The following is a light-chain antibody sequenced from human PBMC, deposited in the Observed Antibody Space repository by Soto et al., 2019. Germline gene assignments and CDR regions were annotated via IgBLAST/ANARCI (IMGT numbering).Light chain of an antibody. J-gene: IGKJ3*01. CDR3: QQRSNWPPEVT. Sequence: EIVLTQSPDTLSLSPGERATLSCRASQSVSSSLAWYQQKPGQATRPLIYDASNRATGIPARFSGSGSGTDFPLTISSLEPEDFAVYYCQQRSNWPPEVTFGPGTKVDIK. CDR1: QSVSSS. CDR2: DAS. V-gene: IGKV3-11*01.